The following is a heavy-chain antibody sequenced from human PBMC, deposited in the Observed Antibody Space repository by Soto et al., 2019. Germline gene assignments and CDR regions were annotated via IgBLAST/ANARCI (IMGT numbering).Heavy chain of an antibody. CDR3: ARLRESGTTV. Sequence: SETLSLTCTVSGGSISSYYWSWIRQPPGKGLEWIGYIYYSGSTNYNPSLKSRVTISVDTSKNQFSLKLSSVTAADTAVYYCARLRESGTTVWGQGTVVTASS. CDR2: IYYSGST. D-gene: IGHD1-1*01. V-gene: IGHV4-59*08. J-gene: IGHJ4*02. CDR1: GGSISSYY.